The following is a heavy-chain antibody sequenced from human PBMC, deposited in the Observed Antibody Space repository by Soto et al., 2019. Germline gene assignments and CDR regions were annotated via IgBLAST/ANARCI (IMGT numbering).Heavy chain of an antibody. CDR3: ARGGGVGVAGSAAFDM. CDR2: INPATGAA. CDR1: GYPVTAYY. J-gene: IGHJ3*02. V-gene: IGHV1-2*02. D-gene: IGHD3-3*01. Sequence: QLHLVQSGAVVKKPGASVTVSCSASGYPVTAYYMHWVRQAPGRGLEWMGGINPATGAAKYTQTSRGRVTMTRDTPTSTVFMELSGLTSEDPAVFYWARGGGVGVAGSAAFDMWGQGTLVTVSS.